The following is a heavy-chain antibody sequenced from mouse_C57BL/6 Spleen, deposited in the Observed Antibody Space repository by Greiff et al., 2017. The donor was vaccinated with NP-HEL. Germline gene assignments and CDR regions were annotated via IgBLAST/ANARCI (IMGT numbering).Heavy chain of an antibody. D-gene: IGHD2-12*01. CDR2: IRNKANGYTT. Sequence: EVQLVESGGGLVQPGGSLSLSCAASGFTFTDYYMSWVRQPPGKALEWLGFIRNKANGYTTEYSASVKGRFTIPRDNSQSILYLQMNALRAEDSATYYCARYGSYDVLFFDYWGQGTTLTVSS. CDR1: GFTFTDYY. J-gene: IGHJ2*01. CDR3: ARYGSYDVLFFDY. V-gene: IGHV7-3*01.